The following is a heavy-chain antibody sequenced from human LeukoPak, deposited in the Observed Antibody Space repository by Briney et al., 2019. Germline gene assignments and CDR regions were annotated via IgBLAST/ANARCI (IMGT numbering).Heavy chain of an antibody. J-gene: IGHJ5*02. D-gene: IGHD2-15*01. CDR3: ARGYCSGGSCYNWFDP. CDR1: GYTFTGYY. V-gene: IGHV1-2*02. CDR2: INPNSGGT. Sequence: ASVKVSCKASGYTFTGYYMHWVRQAPGQGLEWMGWINPNSGGTNYAQKFQGRVTMTRDTSISTAYMELSRLRSDDTAVYYCARGYCSGGSCYNWFDPWGQGTLVTASS.